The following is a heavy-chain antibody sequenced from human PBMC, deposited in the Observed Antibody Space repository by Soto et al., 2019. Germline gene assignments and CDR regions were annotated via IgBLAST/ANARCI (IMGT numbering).Heavy chain of an antibody. Sequence: QVQLQESGPGLVKPSQTLSLTCTVSGGSISSGGYYWTWIRQHPGKGLEWIGYNYYSGITYYNPSLQRRVTIALDTSKNQCSLNASSRTAADPAVHYCARVWGIAGLCYGMDVWGQGSTVTVSS. CDR3: ARVWGIAGLCYGMDV. CDR1: GGSISSGGYY. CDR2: NYYSGIT. D-gene: IGHD6-13*01. V-gene: IGHV4-31*03. J-gene: IGHJ6*02.